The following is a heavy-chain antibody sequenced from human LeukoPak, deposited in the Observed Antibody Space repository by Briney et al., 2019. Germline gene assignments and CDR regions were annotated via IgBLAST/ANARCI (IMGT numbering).Heavy chain of an antibody. Sequence: KASETLSLTCTVSGGSISSSSYYWGWIRQPPGKGLEWIGSIYYSGSTYYNPSLKSRVTISVDTSKNQFSLKLSSVTAADTAVYYCARDQGGSGKNWFDPWGQGTLVTVSS. J-gene: IGHJ5*02. D-gene: IGHD3-10*01. CDR3: ARDQGGSGKNWFDP. CDR2: IYYSGST. V-gene: IGHV4-39*02. CDR1: GGSISSSSYY.